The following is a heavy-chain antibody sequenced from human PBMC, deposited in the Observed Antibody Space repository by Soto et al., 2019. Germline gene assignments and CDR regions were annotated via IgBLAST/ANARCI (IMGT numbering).Heavy chain of an antibody. D-gene: IGHD1-26*01. CDR1: GGSISSSSYY. V-gene: IGHV4-39*01. Sequence: SETLSLTCTVSGGSISSSSYYWGWIRQPPGKGLEWIGSIYYSGSTYYNPSLKSRVTISVDTSKNQFSLKLSSVTAADTAVYYCARRSASWFDPWGQGALVTVSS. CDR3: ARRSASWFDP. J-gene: IGHJ5*02. CDR2: IYYSGST.